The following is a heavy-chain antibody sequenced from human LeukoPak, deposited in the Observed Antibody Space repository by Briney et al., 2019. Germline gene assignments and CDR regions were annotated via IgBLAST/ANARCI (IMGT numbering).Heavy chain of an antibody. J-gene: IGHJ5*02. CDR1: GYTFTSYD. CDR2: MNPNSDNT. V-gene: IGHV1-8*01. CDR3: ATPGYIVATDLTDWFDP. D-gene: IGHD5-12*01. Sequence: GASVKVSCKASGYTFTSYDINWVRQATGQGLEWMGWMNPNSDNTGYARKFQGRVTMTRNTSISTAYMELSSLRSEDTAVYYCATPGYIVATDLTDWFDPWGQGIPVTLSS.